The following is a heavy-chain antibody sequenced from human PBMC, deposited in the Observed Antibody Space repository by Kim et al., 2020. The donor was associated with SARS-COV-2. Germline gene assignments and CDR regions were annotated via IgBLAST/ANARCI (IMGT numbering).Heavy chain of an antibody. CDR1: GGTFSSYA. CDR2: IIPIFGTA. D-gene: IGHD1-26*01. J-gene: IGHJ3*02. Sequence: SVKVSCKASGGTFSSYAISWVRQAPGQGLEWMGGIIPIFGTANYAQKFQGRVTITADESTSTAYMELSSLRSEDTAVYYCARRVHSGSYLGDAFDIWGQGTMVTVSS. V-gene: IGHV1-69*13. CDR3: ARRVHSGSYLGDAFDI.